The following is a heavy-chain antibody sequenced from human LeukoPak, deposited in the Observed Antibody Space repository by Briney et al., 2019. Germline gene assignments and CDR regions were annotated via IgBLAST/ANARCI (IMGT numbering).Heavy chain of an antibody. V-gene: IGHV3-7*02. D-gene: IGHD2-21*02. Sequence: PGGSLRLSCAASGFTFSDSAIHWVRQASGKGLEWVANIKQDGSEKYYVDSVKGRFTISRDNAKNSLYLQMNSLRAEDTAVYYCARRDYYFDYWGQGTLVTVSS. CDR2: IKQDGSEK. CDR3: ARRDYYFDY. J-gene: IGHJ4*02. CDR1: GFTFSDSA.